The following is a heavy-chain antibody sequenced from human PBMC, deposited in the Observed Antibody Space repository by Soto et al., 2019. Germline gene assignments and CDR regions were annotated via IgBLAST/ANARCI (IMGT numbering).Heavy chain of an antibody. CDR3: ARGHWQLEE. CDR1: GFTFSDYY. J-gene: IGHJ1*01. CDR2: IDTRGASI. Sequence: QVHLVESGGGLVKPGGSLGLSCAASGFTFSDYYMSWVRQVPGKGLECVSYIDTRGASIIYADSVKGRFTISRDNAKNSLFLQMNSLGAEDTAVYYCARGHWQLEEWGQGTLVTVSS. D-gene: IGHD1-1*01. V-gene: IGHV3-11*01.